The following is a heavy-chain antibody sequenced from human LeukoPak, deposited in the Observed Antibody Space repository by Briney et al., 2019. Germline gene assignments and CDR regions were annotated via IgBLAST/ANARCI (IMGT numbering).Heavy chain of an antibody. Sequence: PSEILSLTCTVSGGSISRSSYYWGWIRQPPGKGLEWIGSIYYRGNTYYNPSLKSRVTISVDTSKNQFSLKLSSVTAADTAVYCCARQITSPGTWGWDVIDFWGQGTLVTVSS. D-gene: IGHD6-13*01. J-gene: IGHJ4*02. CDR1: GGSISRSSYY. CDR2: IYYRGNT. CDR3: ARQITSPGTWGWDVIDF. V-gene: IGHV4-39*01.